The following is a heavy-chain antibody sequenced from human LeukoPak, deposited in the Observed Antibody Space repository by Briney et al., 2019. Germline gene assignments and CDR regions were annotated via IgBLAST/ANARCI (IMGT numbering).Heavy chain of an antibody. D-gene: IGHD3-10*01. J-gene: IGHJ4*02. Sequence: SETLSLTCAVYGGSFSGYYWSWIRQPPGKGLEWIGEINHSGSTNYNPSLKSRVTISVDTSKNQSSLKLSSVTAADTAVYYCARGLEAFGAPTDYWGQGTLVTVSS. V-gene: IGHV4-34*01. CDR3: ARGLEAFGAPTDY. CDR1: GGSFSGYY. CDR2: INHSGST.